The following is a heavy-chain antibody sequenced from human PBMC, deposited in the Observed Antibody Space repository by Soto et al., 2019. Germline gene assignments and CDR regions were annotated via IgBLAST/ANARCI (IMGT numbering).Heavy chain of an antibody. Sequence: SETLSLTCTVSGDSISSGGYYWSWIRQHPGKGLECIGYIYYSGSTYYNPSLKSRLTISIDTSKNQFSLNLSSVTAADTAVYYCARLPPNRVYWFDPWGQGALVTVS. CDR3: ARLPPNRVYWFDP. V-gene: IGHV4-31*03. CDR1: GDSISSGGYY. D-gene: IGHD6-6*01. CDR2: IYYSGST. J-gene: IGHJ5*02.